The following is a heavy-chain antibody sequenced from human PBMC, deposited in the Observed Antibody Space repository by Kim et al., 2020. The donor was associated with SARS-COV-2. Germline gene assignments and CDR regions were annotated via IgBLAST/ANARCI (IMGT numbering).Heavy chain of an antibody. Sequence: GGSLRLSCAASGFTFSSYSMNWVRQAPGKGLEWVSSISSSSSYIYYADSVKGRFTISRDNAKNSLYLQMNSLRAEDTAVYYCARLPPENYGYYGMDVWGQGTTVTVSS. CDR1: GFTFSSYS. D-gene: IGHD4-17*01. J-gene: IGHJ6*02. V-gene: IGHV3-21*01. CDR3: ARLPPENYGYYGMDV. CDR2: ISSSSSYI.